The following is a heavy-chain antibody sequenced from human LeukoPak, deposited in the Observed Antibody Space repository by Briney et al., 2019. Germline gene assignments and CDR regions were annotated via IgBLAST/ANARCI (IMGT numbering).Heavy chain of an antibody. CDR3: ARGGDDIVVATYYYYYGMDV. CDR1: GFTVSSNY. CDR2: IYSGGSI. V-gene: IGHV3-53*01. J-gene: IGHJ6*02. D-gene: IGHD2-15*01. Sequence: TGGSLRLSCAASGFTVSSNYMSWVRQAPGKGLEWVSVIYSGGSIYYADSVKGRFTISRDNSKNTLYPQMNSLRAEDTAVYYCARGGDDIVVATYYYYYGMDVWGQGTTVTVSS.